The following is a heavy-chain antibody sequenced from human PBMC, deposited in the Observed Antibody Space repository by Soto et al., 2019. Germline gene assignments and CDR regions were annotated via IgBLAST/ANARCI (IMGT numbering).Heavy chain of an antibody. V-gene: IGHV3-23*01. CDR3: TEGEAVPAASNFDY. CDR1: GFTFSSYA. Sequence: GGSLRLSCAASGFTFSSYAMSWVRQAPGKGLEWVSAISGSGGSTYYADSVKGRFTISRDNSKNTLYLQMNSLRAEDTAVYYCTEGEAVPAASNFDYWGQGTLVTVSS. J-gene: IGHJ4*02. D-gene: IGHD2-2*01. CDR2: ISGSGGST.